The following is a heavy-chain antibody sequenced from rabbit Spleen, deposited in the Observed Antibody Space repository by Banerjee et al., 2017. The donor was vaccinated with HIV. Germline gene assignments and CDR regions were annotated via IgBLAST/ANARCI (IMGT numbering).Heavy chain of an antibody. Sequence: QSLEESGGDLVKPGASLTLTCTVSGFSFRGGYYMCWVRQAPGKGLEWIACINIVTGKSVYASWAKGRFIMSRTSSTKVTLQMTSLTAADTATYFCARDLVAVIGWNFNLWGQGTLVTVS. J-gene: IGHJ4*01. CDR3: ARDLVAVIGWNFNL. D-gene: IGHD1-1*01. V-gene: IGHV1S40*01. CDR2: INIVTGKS. CDR1: GFSFRGGYY.